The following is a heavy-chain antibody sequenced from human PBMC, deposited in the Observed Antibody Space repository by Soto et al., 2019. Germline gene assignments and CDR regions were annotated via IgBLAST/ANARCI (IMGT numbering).Heavy chain of an antibody. Sequence: QVQLVESGGGVVQPGRSLRLSCAASGFTFSTYGMQWVRQAPGMGLEWVAVIWYDGSHKDYADYVKGRFAISRDNSMNTLSLQMNSLRVEDTALYYCARAVGPFDYWGQGTLVTVSS. CDR2: IWYDGSHK. V-gene: IGHV3-33*01. J-gene: IGHJ4*02. CDR3: ARAVGPFDY. CDR1: GFTFSTYG. D-gene: IGHD1-26*01.